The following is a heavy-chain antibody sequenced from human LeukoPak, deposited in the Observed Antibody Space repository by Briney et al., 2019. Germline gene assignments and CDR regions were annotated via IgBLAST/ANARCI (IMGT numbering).Heavy chain of an antibody. CDR1: GFTFGSHA. CDR2: IFDIGGSP. V-gene: IGHV3-23*01. Sequence: PGGSLRLSCEASGFTFGSHAMYWVRQPPGKGLEWVAGIFDIGGSPHYADSVQGRFTIPRDDSRNTAYMQINSLRAEDTAVYYCGRTTVGYRSGKKGAWPVDYWGQGTLVTVSS. J-gene: IGHJ4*02. CDR3: GRTTVGYRSGKKGAWPVDY. D-gene: IGHD5-18*01.